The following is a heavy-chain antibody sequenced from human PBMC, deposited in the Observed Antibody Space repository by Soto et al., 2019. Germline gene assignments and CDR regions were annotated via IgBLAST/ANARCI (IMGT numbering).Heavy chain of an antibody. V-gene: IGHV3-33*01. Sequence: QVQLVESGGGVVQPGTSLRLSCAASGFTFRQYGMHWVRQAPGKGLEWVAVIFYDGFNEYYADSVRGRFTVSRDNSGNRVYLQMNSLRVEDTAVYYCVRGWGRGVHLSCLDLWGQGTAVVVSS. D-gene: IGHD1-1*01. CDR2: IFYDGFNE. CDR1: GFTFRQYG. CDR3: VRGWGRGVHLSCLDL. J-gene: IGHJ3*01.